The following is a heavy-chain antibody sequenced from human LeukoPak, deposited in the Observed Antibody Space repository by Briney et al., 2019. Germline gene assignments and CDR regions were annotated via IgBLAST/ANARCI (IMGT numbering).Heavy chain of an antibody. D-gene: IGHD3-22*01. V-gene: IGHV3-23*01. CDR3: VKETSYYYVSSGEGNAFDV. Sequence: PGGSLRLSCAASGVTFRSYAMSWVRQAPGKGLEWVSSIGGSGVDTFYADSVKGRFAISGDSSKKTLYLQMNSLRVDDTAVYYCVKETSYYYVSSGEGNAFDVWGQGTKVIVSS. CDR1: GVTFRSYA. J-gene: IGHJ3*01. CDR2: IGGSGVDT.